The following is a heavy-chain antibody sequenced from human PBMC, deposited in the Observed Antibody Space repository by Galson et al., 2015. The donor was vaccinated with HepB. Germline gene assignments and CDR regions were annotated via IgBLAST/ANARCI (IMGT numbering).Heavy chain of an antibody. CDR1: GFTFSSYA. CDR2: ISYDGSNK. Sequence: SLRLSCAASGFTFSSYAMSWVRQAPGKGLEWVAIISYDGSNKYYADSVEGRFTISRDNSKNTLYLQMNSLRNEETAVYYYARAKYQMSLWGYWGQGTLVTVSS. D-gene: IGHD2-21*01. J-gene: IGHJ4*02. V-gene: IGHV3-30-3*01. CDR3: ARAKYQMSLWGY.